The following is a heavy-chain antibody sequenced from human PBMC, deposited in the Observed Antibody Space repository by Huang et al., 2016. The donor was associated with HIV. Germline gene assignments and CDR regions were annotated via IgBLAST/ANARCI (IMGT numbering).Heavy chain of an antibody. J-gene: IGHJ3*02. D-gene: IGHD2-15*01. V-gene: IGHV1-24*01. Sequence: QVQLVESGAELKKPGASVRVSCKVSGYTVSELSLHWVRQAPEKGLEGMGGFDPEEGETIYAQRLQGRVTMTEDTSTDTAYMELSSLRPEDTAMYYCATSTPDVGAGVLRSAFDIWGQGTMVTVSS. CDR2: FDPEEGET. CDR1: GYTVSELS. CDR3: ATSTPDVGAGVLRSAFDI.